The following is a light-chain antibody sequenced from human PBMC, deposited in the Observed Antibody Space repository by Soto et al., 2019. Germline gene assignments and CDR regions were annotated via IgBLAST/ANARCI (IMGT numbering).Light chain of an antibody. J-gene: IGLJ3*02. CDR2: DYD. CDR1: NIGSGS. CDR3: QVWDSSRDQPCV. Sequence: SYELTQPPSVSVAPGQTASSTCGGDNIGSGSVHCYQQKPGQSPVLVVYDYDDRLLGIPERFSGSNSGNTATLTISRVEAGDEAAYYCQVWDSSRDQPCVFGGGTQLTVL. V-gene: IGLV3-21*02.